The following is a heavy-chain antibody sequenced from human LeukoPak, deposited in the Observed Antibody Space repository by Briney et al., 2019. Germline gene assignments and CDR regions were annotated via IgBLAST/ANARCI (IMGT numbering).Heavy chain of an antibody. J-gene: IGHJ6*03. Sequence: ASVKVSCKASGYTFTGYYMHWVRQAPGQGLEWMGWINPNNGDTHYAQKFQGRVTMTRDTSISTAYMELSRLRSDDTAVYYCARGAAGVYFYYYMDVWGKGTTVTDSS. CDR2: INPNNGDT. CDR3: ARGAAGVYFYYYMDV. CDR1: GYTFTGYY. D-gene: IGHD1-14*01. V-gene: IGHV1-2*02.